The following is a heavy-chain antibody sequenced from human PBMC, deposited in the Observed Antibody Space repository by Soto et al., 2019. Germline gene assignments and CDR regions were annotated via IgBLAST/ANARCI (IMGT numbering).Heavy chain of an antibody. CDR3: AREGYGGNSHFDY. CDR2: IYHSGST. Sequence: QLQLQESGSGLVKPSQTLSLTCAVSGGSISSGGYSWSWIRQPPGKGLEWIGYIYHSGSTYYIPSLKSRVTISVDRSKNQCSLKLSSVTAADTAVYYCAREGYGGNSHFDYWGQGTLVTVSS. V-gene: IGHV4-30-2*01. J-gene: IGHJ4*02. D-gene: IGHD4-17*01. CDR1: GGSISSGGYS.